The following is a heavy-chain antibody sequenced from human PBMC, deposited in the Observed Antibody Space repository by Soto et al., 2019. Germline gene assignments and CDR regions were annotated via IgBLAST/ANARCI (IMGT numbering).Heavy chain of an antibody. CDR1: GFTFSGSA. D-gene: IGHD6-13*01. CDR2: IRSKANSYAT. J-gene: IGHJ4*02. V-gene: IGHV3-73*01. Sequence: GGSLRLSCAASGFTFSGSAMHWVRQASGKGLEWVGRIRSKANSYATAYAASVKGRFTISRDDSKNTAYLQMNSLKTEDTAVYYCTSLSSSCCSDYWGQGTLVTVSS. CDR3: TSLSSSCCSDY.